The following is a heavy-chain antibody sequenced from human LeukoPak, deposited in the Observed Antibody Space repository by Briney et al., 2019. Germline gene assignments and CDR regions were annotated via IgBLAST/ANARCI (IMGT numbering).Heavy chain of an antibody. J-gene: IGHJ4*02. V-gene: IGHV1-18*01. CDR1: GYTFTSYG. Sequence: GASVKVSCKASGYTFTSYGISWVRQAPGQGREWMGWISAYHGNTKYAQKLQGRVTMATDTSTSTAYMELRSLRSDDTAVYYCARDRRGYSYGFAIDYFDYWGQGTLVTVSS. CDR2: ISAYHGNT. CDR3: ARDRRGYSYGFAIDYFDY. D-gene: IGHD5-18*01.